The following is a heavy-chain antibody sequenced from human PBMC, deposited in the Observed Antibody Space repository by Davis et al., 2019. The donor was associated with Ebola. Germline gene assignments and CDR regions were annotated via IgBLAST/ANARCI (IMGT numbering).Heavy chain of an antibody. Sequence: PGGSLRLSCAVSGFTFSSCGMHWVRQAPGKGLEWVAVISYDGSHKFYADSVKDRFTVSRDDSKSTLYLQMNSLRVEDTDVYYCAGNYAKSAFDIWGPGTMVTVSS. J-gene: IGHJ3*02. CDR1: GFTFSSCG. D-gene: IGHD3-16*01. V-gene: IGHV3-30*03. CDR2: ISYDGSHK. CDR3: AGNYAKSAFDI.